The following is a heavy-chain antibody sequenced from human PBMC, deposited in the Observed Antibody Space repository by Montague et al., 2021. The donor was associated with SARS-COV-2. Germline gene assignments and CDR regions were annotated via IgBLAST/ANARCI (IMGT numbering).Heavy chain of an antibody. CDR2: IYHSGTT. CDR1: GYSISSGYY. J-gene: IGHJ3*02. CDR3: ARDRTFRDGYLDAFEI. D-gene: IGHD5-24*01. V-gene: IGHV4-38-2*02. Sequence: SETLSLTCTVSGYSISSGYYWGWIRKFPGKGLEWIVSIYHSGTTYYNPSLNSRLTISVDTTKNQFSLKMYSFTAADTAQFYCARDRTFRDGYLDAFEIWGQGTMVTVSS.